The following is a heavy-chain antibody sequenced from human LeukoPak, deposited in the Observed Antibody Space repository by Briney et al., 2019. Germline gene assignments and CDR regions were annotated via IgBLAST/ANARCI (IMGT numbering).Heavy chain of an antibody. CDR2: ISDDGSIT. D-gene: IGHD3-22*01. V-gene: IGHV3-74*03. Sequence: GSLRLSCAASGFTFSRDWMHWVRQAPGKGLVWVSRISDDGSITTYADSVQGRFTISRDNAKSTVFLQMNSLRVEDTAVYFCAKRGVVIRVILVGFHKEAYYFDSWGQGVLVTVSS. CDR1: GFTFSRDW. J-gene: IGHJ4*02. CDR3: AKRGVVIRVILVGFHKEAYYFDS.